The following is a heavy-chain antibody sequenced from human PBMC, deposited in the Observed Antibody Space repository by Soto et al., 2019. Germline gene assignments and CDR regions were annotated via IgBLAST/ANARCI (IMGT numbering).Heavy chain of an antibody. D-gene: IGHD3-10*01. CDR2: IYYTGNT. CDR3: ARGGASSKWLDP. Sequence: PPDTLSLTCSVSGHSISCYYWSWVRQTPGKGLEWIGYIYYTGNTIYNPSLNSRVTMSVDTSKNQFSLHLNYVTAADTAVYYCARGGASSKWLDPWGQGTLVTVSS. CDR1: GHSISCYY. J-gene: IGHJ5*02. V-gene: IGHV4-59*01.